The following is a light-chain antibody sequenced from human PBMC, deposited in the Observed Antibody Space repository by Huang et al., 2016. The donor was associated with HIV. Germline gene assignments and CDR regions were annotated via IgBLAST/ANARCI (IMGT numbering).Light chain of an antibody. Sequence: DIQMTQSPSSLSAFVGDRVTITCRASQSISNDLNWYQQKPGKAPKLLIYTATSPQSGVPSRFSGSESGTDFTLTISNLQPEDFATYYCQQSWSTPPTFGQGTKLEIK. CDR2: TAT. CDR1: QSISND. V-gene: IGKV1-39*01. J-gene: IGKJ2*01. CDR3: QQSWSTPPT.